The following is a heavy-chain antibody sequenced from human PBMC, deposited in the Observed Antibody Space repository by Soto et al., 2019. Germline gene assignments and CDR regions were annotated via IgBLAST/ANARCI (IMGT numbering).Heavy chain of an antibody. Sequence: QLQLQESGSGLVKPSQTLSLTCAVSGGYISSGGYSWGWIRQPPGKGLEWIGYIYHSGSTYYNPSHKNRVTISVYRSRNQCALKLSSLTAADRAVYYCARWETTVTTLDYWGQGTLVTVSS. J-gene: IGHJ4*02. CDR1: GGYISSGGYS. D-gene: IGHD4-17*01. CDR2: IYHSGST. CDR3: ARWETTVTTLDY. V-gene: IGHV4-30-2*01.